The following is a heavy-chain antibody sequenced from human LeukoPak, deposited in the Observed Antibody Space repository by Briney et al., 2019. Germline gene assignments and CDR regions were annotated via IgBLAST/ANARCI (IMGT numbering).Heavy chain of an antibody. Sequence: ASETLSLTCTDSGGSISSSSYYWGWIRQPPGKGLEWIGSIYYSGSTYYNPSLKSRVTISVDTSKNQFSLKLSSVTAADTAVYYCARRGYYYDSSGYFSYFDYWGQGTLVTVSS. J-gene: IGHJ4*02. CDR1: GGSISSSSYY. V-gene: IGHV4-39*01. CDR2: IYYSGST. CDR3: ARRGYYYDSSGYFSYFDY. D-gene: IGHD3-22*01.